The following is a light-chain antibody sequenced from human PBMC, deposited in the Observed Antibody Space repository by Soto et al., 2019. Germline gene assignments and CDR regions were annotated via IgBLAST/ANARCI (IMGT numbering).Light chain of an antibody. J-gene: IGLJ2*01. CDR3: AAWDDSLNGRV. V-gene: IGLV1-40*01. CDR1: SSNIGAGYD. Sequence: QSVLTQTPSVSGAPGQKITMSCTGSSSNIGAGYDVHWYQQVPGAAPRLLIYADNNRPSGVPDRFSGSKSGTSASLAISGLQSEDEADYFCAAWDDSLNGRVFGGGTKLTVL. CDR2: ADN.